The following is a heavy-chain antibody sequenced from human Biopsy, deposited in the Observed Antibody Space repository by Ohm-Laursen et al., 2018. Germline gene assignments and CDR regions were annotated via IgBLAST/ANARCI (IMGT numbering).Heavy chain of an antibody. CDR3: ATPFQYYDSWGGYPPFDH. D-gene: IGHD3-3*01. CDR2: IIAVSGLV. J-gene: IGHJ4*02. CDR1: GGTFSNYA. V-gene: IGHV1-69*10. Sequence: GASVKVSCKASGGTFSNYAISWVRQAPGEGLEWMGGIIAVSGLVNYAPKFQGRVSITADKSTTTAYMELSNLKSEDTAVYSCATPFQYYDSWGGYPPFDHWGQGTLVTVSS.